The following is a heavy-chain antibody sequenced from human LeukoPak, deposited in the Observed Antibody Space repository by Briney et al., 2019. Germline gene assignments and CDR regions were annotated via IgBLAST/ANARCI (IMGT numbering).Heavy chain of an antibody. Sequence: GASVKVSCKASGYTITRYDINWVRQATGQGLEWMGWVNPNSGNTGYAQMFQGRVTMTRNTSISTAYMELSSLRSEDTAVYYCATGRLAVAGTYYYYGMDVWGQGTTVTVSS. CDR3: ATGRLAVAGTYYYYGMDV. V-gene: IGHV1-8*01. CDR2: VNPNSGNT. J-gene: IGHJ6*02. CDR1: GYTITRYD. D-gene: IGHD6-19*01.